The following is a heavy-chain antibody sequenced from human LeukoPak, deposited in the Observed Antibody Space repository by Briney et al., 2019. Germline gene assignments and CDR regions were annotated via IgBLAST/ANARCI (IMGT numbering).Heavy chain of an antibody. Sequence: ASVKVSCNVSGYTLTELSMHWVRQAPGKGLEWMGGFDPEDGETIYAQKFQGRVTMTEDTSTDTAYMELSSLRSDDTAVYYCARDLYSSGWTDAFDIWGQGTMVTVSS. D-gene: IGHD6-19*01. V-gene: IGHV1-24*01. CDR1: GYTLTELS. CDR3: ARDLYSSGWTDAFDI. CDR2: FDPEDGET. J-gene: IGHJ3*02.